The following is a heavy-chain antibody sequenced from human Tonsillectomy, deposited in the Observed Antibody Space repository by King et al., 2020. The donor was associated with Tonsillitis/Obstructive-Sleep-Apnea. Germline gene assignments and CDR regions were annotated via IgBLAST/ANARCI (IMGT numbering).Heavy chain of an antibody. CDR3: ARGYIVGATDDAFDI. CDR2: ISYDGSNK. J-gene: IGHJ3*02. CDR1: GFTFSSYA. Sequence: VQLVESGGGVVQPGRSLRLSCAASGFTFSSYAMHWVRQAPGKGLEWVAVISYDGSNKYYADSVKGRFTISRDNSKNTLYLQMNSLRAEDTAVYYCARGYIVGATDDAFDIWGQGTMVTVSS. D-gene: IGHD1-26*01. V-gene: IGHV3-30*04.